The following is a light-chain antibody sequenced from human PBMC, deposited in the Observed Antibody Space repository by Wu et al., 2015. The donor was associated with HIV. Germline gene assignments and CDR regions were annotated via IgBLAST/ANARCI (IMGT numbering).Light chain of an antibody. CDR2: TET. J-gene: IGKJ2*01. Sequence: DIQMTQSASSLSASVGDTVTITCRASQGIGHFLAWYQHKPGKAPKLLIHTETKLETGVPFRFSGSASGTDYTLTISSLQPDDFATYYCQQYFSTPYTFGLGTKV. CDR3: QQYFSTPYT. CDR1: QGIGHF. V-gene: IGKV1-NL1*01.